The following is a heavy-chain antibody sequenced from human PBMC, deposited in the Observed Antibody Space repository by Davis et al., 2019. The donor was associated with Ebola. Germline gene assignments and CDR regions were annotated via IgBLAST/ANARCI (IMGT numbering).Heavy chain of an antibody. CDR2: IYPGDSDT. J-gene: IGHJ6*02. V-gene: IGHV5-51*01. D-gene: IGHD6-19*01. CDR1: GYSFTSYW. CDR3: ARGAVAGPPGGHYYYGMDV. Sequence: GESLKISCKGSGYSFTSYWIGWVRQMPGKGLEWMGIIYPGDSDTRYSPSFQGHVTISADKSISTAYLQWSSLKASDTAMYYCARGAVAGPPGGHYYYGMDVWGQGTTVTVSS.